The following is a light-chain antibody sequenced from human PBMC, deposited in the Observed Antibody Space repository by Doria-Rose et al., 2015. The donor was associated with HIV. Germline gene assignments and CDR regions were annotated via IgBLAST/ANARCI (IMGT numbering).Light chain of an antibody. CDR1: QSFSSTY. CDR3: HQYGTSWT. CDR2: DGS. J-gene: IGKJ1*01. Sequence: EIVLTQSPGTLSLSPGERATLSCRASQSFSSTYLASYQQIPGRAPSLLIYDGSTRATGIPDRFSASGSGTDFTLTINRLEPEDFALYYCHQYGTSWTFGQGTKVEI. V-gene: IGKV3-20*01.